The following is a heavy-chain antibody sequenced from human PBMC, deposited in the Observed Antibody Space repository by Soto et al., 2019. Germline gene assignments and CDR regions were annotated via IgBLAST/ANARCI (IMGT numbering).Heavy chain of an antibody. CDR1: GGSISSGGYY. J-gene: IGHJ6*02. D-gene: IGHD5-18*01. CDR3: ARGDSYGYNYYYGMDV. CDR2: IYYSGST. V-gene: IGHV4-31*03. Sequence: SETLSLTCTVSGGSISSGGYYWSWIRQHPGKGLEWIGYIYYSGSTYYNPSLKSRVTISVDTSKNQFSLKLSSVTAADTAVYYCARGDSYGYNYYYGMDVWGQGTTVTVSS.